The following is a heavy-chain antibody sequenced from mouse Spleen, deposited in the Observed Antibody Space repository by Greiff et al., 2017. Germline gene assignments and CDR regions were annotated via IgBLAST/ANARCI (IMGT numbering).Heavy chain of an antibody. CDR3: ARTDYGNYWFAY. CDR2: IWWDDNK. D-gene: IGHD2-1*01. Sequence: QVTLKECGPGILQPSQTLSLTCSFSGFSLTTSCMGVGWIRPPSGEGLEWLADIWWDDNKYYNPSLKSRLTISKDTSSNQVLHKITSVDTADTATYYGARTDYGNYWFAYWGQGTLVTVSA. J-gene: IGHJ3*01. V-gene: IGHV8-5*01. CDR1: GFSLTTSCMG.